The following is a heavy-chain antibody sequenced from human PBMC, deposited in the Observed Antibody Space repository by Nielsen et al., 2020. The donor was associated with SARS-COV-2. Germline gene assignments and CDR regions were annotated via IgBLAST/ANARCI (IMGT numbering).Heavy chain of an antibody. V-gene: IGHV3-23*01. CDR2: ISGSGGST. Sequence: GGSLRLSCAASGFTFSSYAMSWVRQAPGKGLEWVSAISGSGGSTYYADSVKGRFTISRDNSKNTLYLQMNSLRAEDTAVYYCAKHQDRNDYGDSFDYWGQGTLVTVSS. D-gene: IGHD4-17*01. J-gene: IGHJ4*02. CDR3: AKHQDRNDYGDSFDY. CDR1: GFTFSSYA.